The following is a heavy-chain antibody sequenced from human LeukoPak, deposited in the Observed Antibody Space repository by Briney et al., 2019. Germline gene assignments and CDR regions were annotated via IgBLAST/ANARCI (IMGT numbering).Heavy chain of an antibody. CDR3: ARGPPSSSGWAYYYYMDV. J-gene: IGHJ6*03. CDR2: INPNSGGT. CDR1: GYTFTGYY. Sequence: AASVKVSCKASGYTFTGYYMHWVRQAPGQGLEWMGWINPNSGGTNYAQKFQGRVTITRNTSISTAYMELSSLRSEDTAVYYCARGPPSSSGWAYYYYMDVWGKGTTVTVSS. V-gene: IGHV1-2*02. D-gene: IGHD6-19*01.